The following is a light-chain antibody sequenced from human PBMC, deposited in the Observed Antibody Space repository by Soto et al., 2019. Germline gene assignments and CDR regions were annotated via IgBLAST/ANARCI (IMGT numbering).Light chain of an antibody. CDR3: SSYTSSSTLV. V-gene: IGLV2-14*03. CDR2: DVS. CDR1: SSDVGGYNY. Sequence: QSVLTQPASVSGSPGQSITISCTGTSSDVGGYNYVSWYQHHPGKAPKLMIYDVSNRPSGVSNRFSGSKSGNTASLTISGLQAEDEAEYYCSSYTSSSTLVFGVGTKLTVL. J-gene: IGLJ2*01.